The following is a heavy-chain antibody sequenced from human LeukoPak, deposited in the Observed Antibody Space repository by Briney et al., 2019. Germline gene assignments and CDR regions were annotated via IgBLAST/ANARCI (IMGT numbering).Heavy chain of an antibody. V-gene: IGHV3-33*06. CDR2: IWYDGSNK. Sequence: GRSLRLSCAASGFTLSSYGMHWVRQAPGKGLEWVAVIWYDGSNKYYADSVKGRFTISRDNSKNTLYLQMNSLRAEDTAVYYCAKDRSYGYYFDYWGQGTLVTVSS. D-gene: IGHD5-18*01. CDR3: AKDRSYGYYFDY. J-gene: IGHJ4*02. CDR1: GFTLSSYG.